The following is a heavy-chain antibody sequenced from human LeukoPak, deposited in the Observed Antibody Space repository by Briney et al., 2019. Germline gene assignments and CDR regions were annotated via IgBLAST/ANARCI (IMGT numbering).Heavy chain of an antibody. CDR3: ARGRWKMDIVVVPAARFDY. CDR2: INHSGST. Sequence: SETLSLTCAVYGGSFSGYYWSWLRQPPGKGLEWIGEINHSGSTNYNPSHKSRVTISVDTSKNQFSLKLSSVTAADTAVYYCARGRWKMDIVVVPAARFDYWGQGTLVTVSS. D-gene: IGHD2-2*03. V-gene: IGHV4-34*01. J-gene: IGHJ4*02. CDR1: GGSFSGYY.